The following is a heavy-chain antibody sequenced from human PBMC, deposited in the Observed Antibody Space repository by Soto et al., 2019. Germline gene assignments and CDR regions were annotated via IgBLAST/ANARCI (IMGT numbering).Heavy chain of an antibody. J-gene: IGHJ5*01. CDR2: ISGSGGST. Sequence: GGSLRLSCAASGFTFSSYAMSWVRQAPGKGLEWVSAISGSGGSTYYADSVKGRFTISRDNSKNTLYLQMNSLRTEDTAVYYCARDPSEGRVGNWFESWGQGTLVTVSS. V-gene: IGHV3-23*01. CDR1: GFTFSSYA. D-gene: IGHD2-2*01. CDR3: ARDPSEGRVGNWFES.